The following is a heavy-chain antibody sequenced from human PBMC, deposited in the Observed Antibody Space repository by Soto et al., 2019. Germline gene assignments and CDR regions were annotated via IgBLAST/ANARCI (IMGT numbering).Heavy chain of an antibody. J-gene: IGHJ3*02. V-gene: IGHV3-48*01. CDR2: ISSSSSTI. Sequence: GGSLRLSCAASGFTFSNYIIHWVRQAPGKGLEWVSYISSSSSTIYYADSVKGRFTISRDNAKNSLYLQMNSLRAEDTAVYYCARGGHITMVRGVVGGAFDIWGQGTMVTVSS. D-gene: IGHD3-10*01. CDR1: GFTFSNYI. CDR3: ARGGHITMVRGVVGGAFDI.